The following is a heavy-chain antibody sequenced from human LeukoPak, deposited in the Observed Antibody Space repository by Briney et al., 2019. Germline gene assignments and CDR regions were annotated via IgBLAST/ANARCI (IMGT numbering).Heavy chain of an antibody. Sequence: GGSLRLSCAASGFTFDDYAMHWVRQAPGKGLEWVSAISGSGGSTYYADSVKGRFTISRDNSKNTLYLQMNSLRAEDTAVYYCAKDILTGYVDYWGQGTLVTVSS. CDR1: GFTFDDYA. CDR2: ISGSGGST. D-gene: IGHD3-9*01. V-gene: IGHV3-23*01. J-gene: IGHJ4*02. CDR3: AKDILTGYVDY.